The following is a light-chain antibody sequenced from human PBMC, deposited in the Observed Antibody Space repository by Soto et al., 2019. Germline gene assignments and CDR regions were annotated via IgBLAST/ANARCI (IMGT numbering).Light chain of an antibody. CDR2: GAS. V-gene: IGKV3-11*01. J-gene: IGKJ5*01. CDR1: QSVSTY. Sequence: EIVLTQSPATLSLSPGERATLSCRASQSVSTYLAWYQQKPGQAPRLLIYGASNRATGIPARFSGSGSGTDFTLSISCLEPEDFAVYYCQQRSNWPPSITFGHGTRLEI. CDR3: QQRSNWPPSIT.